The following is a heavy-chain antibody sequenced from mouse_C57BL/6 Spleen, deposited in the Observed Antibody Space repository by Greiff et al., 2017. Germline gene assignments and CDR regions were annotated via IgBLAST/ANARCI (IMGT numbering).Heavy chain of an antibody. CDR2: INPGSGGT. Sequence: VKVVESGAELVRPGTSVKVSCKASGYAFTNYLIEWVKQRPGQGLEWIGVINPGSGGTNYNEKFKGKATLTADKSSSTAYMQLSSLTSEDSAVYFCATSPYDYGVYWYFDVWGTGTTVTVSS. D-gene: IGHD2-4*01. J-gene: IGHJ1*03. CDR1: GYAFTNYL. V-gene: IGHV1-54*01. CDR3: ATSPYDYGVYWYFDV.